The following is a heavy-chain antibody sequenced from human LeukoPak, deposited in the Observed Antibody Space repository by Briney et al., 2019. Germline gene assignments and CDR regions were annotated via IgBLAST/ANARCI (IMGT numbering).Heavy chain of an antibody. J-gene: IGHJ6*03. CDR2: IIPIFGTA. D-gene: IGHD5-24*01. CDR1: GGTFSSYA. CDR3: ARELRRDGYNVGYYYYYYMDV. Sequence: SVKVSCKASGGTFSSYAISWVRQAPGQGLEWMGGIIPIFGTANYAQKFQGRVTITADESTSTAYMELSSLRSEDTAVYYCARELRRDGYNVGYYYYYYMDVWGKGTTVTISS. V-gene: IGHV1-69*13.